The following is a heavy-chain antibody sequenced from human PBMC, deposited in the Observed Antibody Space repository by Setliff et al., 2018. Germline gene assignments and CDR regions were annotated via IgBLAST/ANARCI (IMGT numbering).Heavy chain of an antibody. V-gene: IGHV3-23*01. CDR1: GFTFSSYA. D-gene: IGHD1-26*01. Sequence: GGSLRLSCVGSGFTFSSYAMSWVRQAPGKGLEWVSAISGSGGSTYYADSVKGRFTISRDNAKNMLYLQMNSLRAEDTAVYYCVREGGNYFPLDYWGLGTLVTVSS. CDR2: ISGSGGST. CDR3: VREGGNYFPLDY. J-gene: IGHJ4*02.